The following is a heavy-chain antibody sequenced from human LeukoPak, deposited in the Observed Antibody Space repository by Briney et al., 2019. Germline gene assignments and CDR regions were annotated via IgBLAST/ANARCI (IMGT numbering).Heavy chain of an antibody. CDR2: ISGSGGTT. D-gene: IGHD6-13*01. Sequence: PGGSLRLSCAASGFSFTTYWMHWVRQAPGKGLEWVSLISGSGGTTYYADSVKGRFTISRDNSKNTLYLQMSSLRDEDTAVYYCAKRVAAAGPYFDYWGQGTLVTVSS. V-gene: IGHV3-23*01. CDR1: GFSFTTYW. J-gene: IGHJ4*02. CDR3: AKRVAAAGPYFDY.